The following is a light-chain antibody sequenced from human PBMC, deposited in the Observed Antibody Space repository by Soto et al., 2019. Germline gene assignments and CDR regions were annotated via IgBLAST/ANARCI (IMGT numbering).Light chain of an antibody. Sequence: EIVLTQSPGTLSLSPGERATLSCRASQFVSSRLAWYQRRPGQVPRLLIYDTSTRAPGISARFSGSGSGTEFTLTISSLQSEDFAVYYCQEYIQWPPGMFGPGTKVDIK. J-gene: IGKJ1*01. CDR1: QFVSSR. CDR2: DTS. CDR3: QEYIQWPPGM. V-gene: IGKV3-15*01.